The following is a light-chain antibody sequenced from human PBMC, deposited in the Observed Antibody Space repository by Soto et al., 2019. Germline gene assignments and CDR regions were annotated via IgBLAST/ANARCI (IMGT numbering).Light chain of an antibody. CDR2: DVN. Sequence: QSALPQPASVSGSPGQSITISCTGTNSDVGAYNYVSWYQHHPGKAPKLMIYDVNNRPSGVSNRFSGSKSGNTASLTISGLQAEDEADYYCISYTGSTTVYVFGGGTKLTVL. CDR3: ISYTGSTTVYV. CDR1: NSDVGAYNY. J-gene: IGLJ1*01. V-gene: IGLV2-14*03.